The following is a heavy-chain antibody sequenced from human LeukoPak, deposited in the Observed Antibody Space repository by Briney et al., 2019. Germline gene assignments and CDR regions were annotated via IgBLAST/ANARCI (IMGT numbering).Heavy chain of an antibody. V-gene: IGHV1-69*02. J-gene: IGHJ5*02. CDR3: ARAYCTNGVCYNNWFDP. CDR1: GGTFSSYT. CDR2: IIPILGIA. Sequence: SVKVSCKASGGTFSSYTISWVRQAPGQGLEWMGRIIPILGIANYAQKFQGRVTITADKSTSTAYMELSSLRSEDTAAYYCARAYCTNGVCYNNWFDPWGQGTLVTVSS. D-gene: IGHD2-8*01.